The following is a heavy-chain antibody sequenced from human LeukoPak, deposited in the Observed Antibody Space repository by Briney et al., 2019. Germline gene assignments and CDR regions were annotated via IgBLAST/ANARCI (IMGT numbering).Heavy chain of an antibody. CDR3: ARDPAGTIAAPEDY. V-gene: IGHV1-2*02. J-gene: IGHJ4*02. Sequence: GASVEVSCKASGYTFIAYYMHWVRQAPGQGLEWMGWINPDSGDTNYAQKFQGRVTMTRDTAINTAYMELSSLRSDDTAVYYCARDPAGTIAAPEDYWGQGTLVTVSS. CDR2: INPDSGDT. D-gene: IGHD6-13*01. CDR1: GYTFIAYY.